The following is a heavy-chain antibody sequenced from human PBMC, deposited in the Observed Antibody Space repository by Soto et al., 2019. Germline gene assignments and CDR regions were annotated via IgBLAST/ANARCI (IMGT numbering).Heavy chain of an antibody. CDR3: ARGERGYSYGRYSDYFDY. Sequence: SETLSLTCAVYGGSFSGYYWSWIRQPPGKGLEWIGEINHSGSTNYNPSLKSRVTISVDTSKNQFSLKLSSVTAADTAVYYCARGERGYSYGRYSDYFDYWGQGTLVTVSS. J-gene: IGHJ4*02. CDR2: INHSGST. D-gene: IGHD5-18*01. V-gene: IGHV4-34*01. CDR1: GGSFSGYY.